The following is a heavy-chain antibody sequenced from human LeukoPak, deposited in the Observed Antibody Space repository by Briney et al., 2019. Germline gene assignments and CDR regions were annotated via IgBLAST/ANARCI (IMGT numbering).Heavy chain of an antibody. V-gene: IGHV1-2*02. CDR2: INPNSGGT. J-gene: IGHJ4*02. Sequence: ASVKVSCKASGYTFTGYYMHWVRQAPGQGLEWMGWINPNSGGTNYAQKFQGRVTKTRDTSISTAYMELSRLRSDDTAVYYCARDKIVATISRFDYWGQGTLVTVSS. CDR1: GYTFTGYY. CDR3: ARDKIVATISRFDY. D-gene: IGHD5-12*01.